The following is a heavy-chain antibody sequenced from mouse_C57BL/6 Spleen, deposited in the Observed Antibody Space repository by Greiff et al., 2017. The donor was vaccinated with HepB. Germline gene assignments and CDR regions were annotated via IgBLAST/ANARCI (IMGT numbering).Heavy chain of an antibody. D-gene: IGHD4-1*01. V-gene: IGHV1-82*01. CDR1: GYAFSSSW. CDR2: IYPGDGDT. CDR3: ASSLGRAMDY. Sequence: QVQLQQSGPELVKPGASVKISCKASGYAFSSSWMNWVKQRPGKGLEWIGRIYPGDGDTNYNGKFKGKATLTADKSSSTAYRQLSSLTSEDAAVYFCASSLGRAMDYWGQGTSVTVSS. J-gene: IGHJ4*01.